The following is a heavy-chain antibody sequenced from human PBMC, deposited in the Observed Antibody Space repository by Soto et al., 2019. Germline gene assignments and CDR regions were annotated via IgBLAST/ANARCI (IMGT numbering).Heavy chain of an antibody. J-gene: IGHJ4*02. V-gene: IGHV1-8*02. Sequence: ASVKVSCKASGYTFSGNALHWVRQAPGQRLEWVGWINSVNGNTGYAQKFQGRVTMTRNTSISTAYMELSSLRSEDTAVYYCARSVEWLASFDYWGQGTLVTVSS. CDR1: GYTFSGNA. CDR3: ARSVEWLASFDY. D-gene: IGHD6-19*01. CDR2: INSVNGNT.